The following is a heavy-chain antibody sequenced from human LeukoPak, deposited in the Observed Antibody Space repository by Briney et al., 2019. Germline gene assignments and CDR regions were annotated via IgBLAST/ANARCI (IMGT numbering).Heavy chain of an antibody. D-gene: IGHD4-11*01. CDR1: GGSISSSSYY. Sequence: SETLSLTCTVSGGSISSSSYYWGWIRQPPGKGLERIGSIYYSGSTYYNPSLKSRVTISVDTSKNQFSLKLSSVTAADTAVYYCATHGTPAYSNPVHWGQGTLVTVSS. CDR3: ATHGTPAYSNPVH. CDR2: IYYSGST. V-gene: IGHV4-39*01. J-gene: IGHJ4*02.